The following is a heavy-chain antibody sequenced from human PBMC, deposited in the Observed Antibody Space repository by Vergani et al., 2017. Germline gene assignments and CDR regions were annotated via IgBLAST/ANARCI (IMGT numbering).Heavy chain of an antibody. CDR3: ARVNTETNVHLYYYYYMDV. Sequence: QVQLQQWGGGLLKPSETLSLTCVVNGGSFTSYHWTWIRQSPGEGLEWVGDIDHTGRPDYNPSLKSRITMSVVKSRNQFSLTLNSVTATDPAIYFCARVNTETNVHLYYYYYMDVWGQGTAVTVS. CDR2: IDHTGRP. D-gene: IGHD4-11*01. V-gene: IGHV4-34*01. CDR1: GGSFTSYH. J-gene: IGHJ6*03.